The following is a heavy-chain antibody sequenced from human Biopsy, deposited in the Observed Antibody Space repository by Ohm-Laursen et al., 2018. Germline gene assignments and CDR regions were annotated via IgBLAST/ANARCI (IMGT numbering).Heavy chain of an antibody. Sequence: GTLSLTCTVSDGPINSYYWNWIRQPPGKRLEWIGNIYYSGSTNFNPSLKSRVTISVDTSKNQFSLKLSSVTAADTAVNFCARGSSYGYDFDYWGQGTLVTVSS. CDR3: ARGSSYGYDFDY. D-gene: IGHD5-18*01. CDR2: IYYSGST. J-gene: IGHJ4*02. V-gene: IGHV4-59*01. CDR1: DGPINSYY.